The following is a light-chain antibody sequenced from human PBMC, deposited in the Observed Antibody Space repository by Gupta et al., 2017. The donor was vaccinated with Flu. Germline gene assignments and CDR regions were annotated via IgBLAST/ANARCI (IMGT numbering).Light chain of an antibody. J-gene: IGKJ2*01. CDR1: QSLVSVDGNIY. Sequence: DFVLTHSLLSLPVTLVLPASISCRSSQSLVSVDGNIYLRWSQQRPGQAPRRLIYKISDRDSGIPDRFSGSGSGTYFTLKISSVEAEDVGVYYCKQGRNWPYTFGQGTRLEIK. CDR2: KIS. CDR3: KQGRNWPYT. V-gene: IGKV2-30*01.